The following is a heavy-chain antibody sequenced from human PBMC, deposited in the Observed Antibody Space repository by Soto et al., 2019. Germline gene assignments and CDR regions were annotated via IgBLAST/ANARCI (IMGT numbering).Heavy chain of an antibody. D-gene: IGHD6-13*01. Sequence: LSLTCTVSVDSITTYYWSWIRQPAGKGLEWIGRIDASGNTNYNPSLNSRVTMSIDTSKKQFSLKLTSVTAADTAIYYCARYSNNWFQTEGMDVWGQGTTVTVSS. V-gene: IGHV4-4*07. J-gene: IGHJ6*02. CDR2: IDASGNT. CDR3: ARYSNNWFQTEGMDV. CDR1: VDSITTYY.